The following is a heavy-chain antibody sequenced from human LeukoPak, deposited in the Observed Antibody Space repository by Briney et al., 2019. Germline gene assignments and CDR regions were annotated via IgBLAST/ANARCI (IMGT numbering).Heavy chain of an antibody. Sequence: ASVKVSCKASGYTFTSYGISWVRPAPGQGLEWMGWISAYNGNTNYAQKLQGRVTMTTDTSTSTAYMELRSLRSDDTAVYYCARDLGSLLVVDFDYWGQGTLVTVSS. CDR2: ISAYNGNT. CDR1: GYTFTSYG. CDR3: ARDLGSLLVVDFDY. J-gene: IGHJ4*02. V-gene: IGHV1-18*01. D-gene: IGHD3-22*01.